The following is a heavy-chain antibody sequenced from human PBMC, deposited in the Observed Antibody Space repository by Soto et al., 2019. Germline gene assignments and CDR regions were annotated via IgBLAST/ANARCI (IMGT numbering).Heavy chain of an antibody. V-gene: IGHV3-23*01. CDR1: GFTFSSYA. CDR2: ISGSGGST. J-gene: IGHJ6*03. D-gene: IGHD6-19*01. Sequence: GGSLRLSCAASGFTFSSYAMSWVRQAPGKGLEWVSAISGSGGSTYYADSVKGRFTISRDNSKNTLYLQMNSLRAEDTAVYYCASLDASIAVADHYYYMDVWGKGTTVTVSS. CDR3: ASLDASIAVADHYYYMDV.